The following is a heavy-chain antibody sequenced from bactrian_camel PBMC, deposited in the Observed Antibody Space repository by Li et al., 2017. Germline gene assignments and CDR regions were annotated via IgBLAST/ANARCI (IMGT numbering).Heavy chain of an antibody. Sequence: HVQLVESGGGSVQAGGSLTLSCAVSGDIGRIDRMGWWRQAPGKQREGVAAINRDGLTSYAVSVKGRFTISKDNAKNTLYLQMNSLKPEDTAMYYCAAVSYCSPGHTWAGVVGYTGQGTQVTVS. CDR1: GDIGRIDR. J-gene: IGHJ6*01. D-gene: IGHD1*01. CDR2: INRDGLT. V-gene: IGHV3S53*01. CDR3: AAVSYCSPGHTWAGVVGY.